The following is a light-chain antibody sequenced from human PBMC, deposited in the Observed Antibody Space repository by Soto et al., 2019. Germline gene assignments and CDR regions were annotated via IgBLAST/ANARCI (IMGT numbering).Light chain of an antibody. V-gene: IGKV3-15*01. Sequence: EIVMTQSPATLSVSPGERVTVSCRASESVSSNLAWYQQKAGQAPRLLIYGASTRATGIPARFSGSGSGTEFTLTISTLQSEDVAIYYCQQYNSWPPYPFGQGTKLEI. CDR3: QQYNSWPPYP. J-gene: IGKJ2*01. CDR2: GAS. CDR1: ESVSSN.